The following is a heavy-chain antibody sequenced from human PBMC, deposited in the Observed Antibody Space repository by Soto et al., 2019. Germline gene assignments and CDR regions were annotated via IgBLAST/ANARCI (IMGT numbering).Heavy chain of an antibody. CDR3: TSTIFGVVIPYYYYYGMDV. Sequence: GGSLRLSCAASGFTFSGSAMHWVRQASGKGLEWVGRIRSKANSYATAYAASVKGRFTISRDDSKNTAYLQRNSLKTEDTAVYYCTSTIFGVVIPYYYYYGMDVWGQGTTVTVSS. V-gene: IGHV3-73*01. J-gene: IGHJ6*02. CDR2: IRSKANSYAT. CDR1: GFTFSGSA. D-gene: IGHD3-3*01.